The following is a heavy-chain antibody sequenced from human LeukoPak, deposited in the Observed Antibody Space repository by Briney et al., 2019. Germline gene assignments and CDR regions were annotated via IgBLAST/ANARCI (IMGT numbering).Heavy chain of an antibody. CDR3: ARTIAGNAFDI. CDR1: GFTFDDYG. D-gene: IGHD6-13*01. V-gene: IGHV3-20*04. CDR2: INWNGGST. J-gene: IGHJ3*02. Sequence: GGSLRLSCAASGFTFDDYGMSWVRQAPGKGLKWVSGINWNGGSTAYADSVKGRFTISRDNAKNSLYLQMNTLRPEDTALYYWARTIAGNAFDIWGQGTMVTVSS.